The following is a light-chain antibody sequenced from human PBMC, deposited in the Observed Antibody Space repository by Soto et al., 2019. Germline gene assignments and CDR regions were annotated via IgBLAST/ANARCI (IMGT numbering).Light chain of an antibody. CDR1: ESVNSNY. V-gene: IGKV3-20*01. Sequence: EIVLTQSPGTLSLSPGERATLSCRASESVNSNYLAWYQQKPGQGPRLLMYGASSRATGIPDRFSGSGSGTDFTLTISRLEPEDFAVYYCQQYDSSPRTFGQGTKVEI. J-gene: IGKJ1*01. CDR2: GAS. CDR3: QQYDSSPRT.